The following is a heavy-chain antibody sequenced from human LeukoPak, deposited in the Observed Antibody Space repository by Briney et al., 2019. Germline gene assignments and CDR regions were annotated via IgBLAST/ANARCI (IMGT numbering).Heavy chain of an antibody. CDR1: GITLSNYV. CDR3: ARNRYYYDSSGYYNFPYYFDY. CDR2: IKQDGSEK. Sequence: GGSLRLSYAVSGITLSNYVMSWVRQAPGKGLEWVANIKQDGSEKYYVDSVKGRFTISRDNAKNSLYLQMNSLRAEDTAVYYCARNRYYYDSSGYYNFPYYFDYWGQGTLVTVSS. D-gene: IGHD3-22*01. V-gene: IGHV3-7*01. J-gene: IGHJ4*02.